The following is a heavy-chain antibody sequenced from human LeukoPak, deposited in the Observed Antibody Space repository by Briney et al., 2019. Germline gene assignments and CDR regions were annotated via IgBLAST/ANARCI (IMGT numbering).Heavy chain of an antibody. D-gene: IGHD3-3*01. Sequence: GGSLRLSRAASGFTFSSYAMSWVRQAPGKGLEWVSAISGSGGSTYYADSVKGRFTISRDNSKNTLYLQMNSLRAEDTAVYYCAKVGEAFWSGYFDYWGQGTLVTVSS. J-gene: IGHJ4*02. V-gene: IGHV3-23*01. CDR3: AKVGEAFWSGYFDY. CDR1: GFTFSSYA. CDR2: ISGSGGST.